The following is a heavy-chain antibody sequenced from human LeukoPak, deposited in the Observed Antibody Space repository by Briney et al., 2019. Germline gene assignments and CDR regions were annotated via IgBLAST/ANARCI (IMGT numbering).Heavy chain of an antibody. CDR2: ISYDGSNE. CDR3: ARVGYYSSGPFSYFDY. J-gene: IGHJ4*02. D-gene: IGHD3-10*01. Sequence: SGGSLRLSCAASGFTFSRYAMHWVRQAPGKGLEGVAVISYDGSNEYYADSVKGRFTISRDSSENTLYLQMNSLRVEDTAVYYCARVGYYSSGPFSYFDYWGQGTLVTVSS. CDR1: GFTFSRYA. V-gene: IGHV3-30-3*01.